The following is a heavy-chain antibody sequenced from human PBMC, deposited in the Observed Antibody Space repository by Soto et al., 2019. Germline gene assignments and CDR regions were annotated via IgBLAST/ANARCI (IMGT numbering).Heavy chain of an antibody. J-gene: IGHJ3*02. CDR2: TSYDGSNK. CDR1: GFTFSSYA. CDR3: AREPTMKEDAFDI. D-gene: IGHD3-22*01. Sequence: GGSLRLSCVASGFTFSSYALHWVRQAPGKGLEWVAVTSYDGSNKYYADSVEGRFTISRDNSKNTLYLQTSSLTTEDTAMYYCAREPTMKEDAFDIWGQGTMVTVSS. V-gene: IGHV3-30-3*01.